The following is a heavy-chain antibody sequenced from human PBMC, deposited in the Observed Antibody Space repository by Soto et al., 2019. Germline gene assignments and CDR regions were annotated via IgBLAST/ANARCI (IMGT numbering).Heavy chain of an antibody. CDR2: IDWDDDK. Sequence: SGPTLVNPPQTLTLTCTFSGFSLSTSGMCVSWIRQPPGKALEWLARIDWDDDKYYSTSLKTRLTISKDTSNNQVVLTMTNMDPVDTATYYCARIGIAVAGPHDAFDIWGQGTMVTVSS. D-gene: IGHD6-19*01. V-gene: IGHV2-70*11. J-gene: IGHJ3*02. CDR3: ARIGIAVAGPHDAFDI. CDR1: GFSLSTSGMC.